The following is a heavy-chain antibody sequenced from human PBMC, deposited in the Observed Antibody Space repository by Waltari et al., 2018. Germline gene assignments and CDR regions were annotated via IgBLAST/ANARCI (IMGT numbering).Heavy chain of an antibody. J-gene: IGHJ4*02. V-gene: IGHV1-69*05. D-gene: IGHD5-12*01. CDR3: ASRDGYNFAFDY. Sequence: QVQLVQSGAEVKKAGSSVKVSCKASGGTFSSYAISSVRQAPGQGLEWMGGISRIFGTANYAQKFQGRVTITTDESTSTAYMELSSLRSEDTAVYYCASRDGYNFAFDYWGQGTLVTVSS. CDR2: ISRIFGTA. CDR1: GGTFSSYA.